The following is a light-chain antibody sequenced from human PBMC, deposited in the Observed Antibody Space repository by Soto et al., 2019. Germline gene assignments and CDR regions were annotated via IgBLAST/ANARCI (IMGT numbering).Light chain of an antibody. CDR1: QSVSSSY. J-gene: IGKJ2*01. Sequence: EIVLTQSPCTLSLSPGERATLSCRASQSVSSSYVAWYQQKPGPAPRLLIYGASSRATGIPDRFSGSGSGTDFTLTISRLEPEDFAAYYCQQYGSSPYTFGQGTKLEIK. CDR2: GAS. V-gene: IGKV3-20*01. CDR3: QQYGSSPYT.